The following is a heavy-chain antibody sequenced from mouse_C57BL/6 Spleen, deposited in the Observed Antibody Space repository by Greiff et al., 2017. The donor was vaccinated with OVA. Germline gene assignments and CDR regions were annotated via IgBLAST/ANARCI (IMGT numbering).Heavy chain of an antibody. CDR2: INPSTGGT. D-gene: IGHD2-4*01. Sequence: EVQLQQSGPELVKPGASVKISCKASGYSFTGYYMNWVKQSPEKSLEWIGEINPSTGGTTYNQKFKAKATLTVDKSSSTAYMQLKSLTSEDSAVYYCARRVGLPWYFDVWGTGTTVTVSS. J-gene: IGHJ1*03. CDR3: ARRVGLPWYFDV. V-gene: IGHV1-42*01. CDR1: GYSFTGYY.